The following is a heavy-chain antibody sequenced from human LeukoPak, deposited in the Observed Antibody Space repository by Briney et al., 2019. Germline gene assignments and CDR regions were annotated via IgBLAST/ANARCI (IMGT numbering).Heavy chain of an antibody. Sequence: ASVKVSCKASGGTFSSYAISWVRQAPGQGLEWMGGIIPIFGTANYAQKFQGRVTITADESTSTAYMDMSSMRSEDTAVYYCARDYGTYYDFWSGLTNTWGQGTLVTVSS. CDR3: ARDYGTYYDFWSGLTNT. V-gene: IGHV1-69*13. J-gene: IGHJ5*02. CDR2: IIPIFGTA. CDR1: GGTFSSYA. D-gene: IGHD3-3*01.